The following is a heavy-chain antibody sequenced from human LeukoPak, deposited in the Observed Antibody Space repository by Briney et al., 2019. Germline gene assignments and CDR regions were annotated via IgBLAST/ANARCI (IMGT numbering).Heavy chain of an antibody. CDR3: ARDYDYYDSSGQLGY. CDR2: INANSGGT. Sequence: ASVKVSCKASGYTFTGYYFHWVRQAPGQGLEWMGRINANSGGTNYAQKFQGRVTMTRDMSTSTVYMELSSLRSEDTAVYYCARDYDYYDSSGQLGYWGQGTLVTVSS. J-gene: IGHJ4*02. V-gene: IGHV1-2*02. CDR1: GYTFTGYY. D-gene: IGHD3-22*01.